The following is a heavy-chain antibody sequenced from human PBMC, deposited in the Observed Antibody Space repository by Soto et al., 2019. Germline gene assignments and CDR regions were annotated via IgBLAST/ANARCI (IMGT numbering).Heavy chain of an antibody. J-gene: IGHJ4*02. CDR2: IIPMFGTA. CDR3: ARGYCSGGSCYSDY. V-gene: IGHV1-69*13. D-gene: IGHD2-15*01. Sequence: SVKVSCKASGYTFTGYYMHWVRQAPGQGLEWMGWIIPMFGTANYAQKFQGRVTITADESTSTAYMELSSLRSEDTAMYYCARGYCSGGSCYSDYWGQGTLVTVSS. CDR1: GYTFTGYY.